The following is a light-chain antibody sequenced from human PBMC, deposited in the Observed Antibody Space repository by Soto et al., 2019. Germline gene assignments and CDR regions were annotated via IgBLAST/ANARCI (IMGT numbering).Light chain of an antibody. V-gene: IGLV2-14*01. CDR1: SSDVGFYNY. CDR2: EVS. J-gene: IGLJ1*01. Sequence: QSVLTQPASVSGSPGQSIAISCTGSSSDVGFYNYVSWYQQHPGEVPKLIIFEVSNRPSGVSNRFSGSKSGNTASLTISGLQAEDEAAYYCGSYTTSSTRVFGTGTKLTVL. CDR3: GSYTTSSTRV.